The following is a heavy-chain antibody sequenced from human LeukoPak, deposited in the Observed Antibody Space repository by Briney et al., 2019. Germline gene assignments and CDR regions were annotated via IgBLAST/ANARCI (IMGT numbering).Heavy chain of an antibody. CDR3: ARDAGIDGTDFDY. CDR2: ISGSGNTM. V-gene: IGHV3-48*03. Sequence: GGSLRLSCAASGFTFSNYERDWVRQAPGKRREWISYISGSGNTMYYADSVKGRFTISRDNAKDSLSLQLNSLRVEDTAVYYCARDAGIDGTDFDYWGQGALATVSS. D-gene: IGHD5-24*01. CDR1: GFTFSNYE. J-gene: IGHJ4*02.